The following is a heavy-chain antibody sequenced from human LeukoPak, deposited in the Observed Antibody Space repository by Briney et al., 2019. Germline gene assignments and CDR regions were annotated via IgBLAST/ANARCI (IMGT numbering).Heavy chain of an antibody. CDR2: INPNSGGT. CDR3: ARDLSYCSSTSCFPSDY. V-gene: IGHV1-2*02. D-gene: IGHD2-2*01. Sequence: ASVKVSCMASGYTFTGYYMHWVRQAPGQGLEWMGWINPNSGGTNYAQKFQGRVTMTRDTSISTAYMELSRLRSDDTAVYYCARDLSYCSSTSCFPSDYWGPGTLVTVSS. J-gene: IGHJ4*02. CDR1: GYTFTGYY.